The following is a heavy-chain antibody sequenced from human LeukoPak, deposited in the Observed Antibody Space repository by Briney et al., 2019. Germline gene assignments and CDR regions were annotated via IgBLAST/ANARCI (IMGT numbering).Heavy chain of an antibody. V-gene: IGHV3-7*04. CDR2: IKHDGSEI. J-gene: IGHJ3*02. Sequence: GSLRLSCAASGFTFSNYWMNWVRQAPGKGLEWVANIKHDGSEIYYADSVKGRFTISRDNAKNSQSLQMNSLGVQDTAVYYCARGQVTSVTRLAAFDIWGQGTLVTVSS. CDR3: ARGQVTSVTRLAAFDI. D-gene: IGHD4-17*01. CDR1: GFTFSNYW.